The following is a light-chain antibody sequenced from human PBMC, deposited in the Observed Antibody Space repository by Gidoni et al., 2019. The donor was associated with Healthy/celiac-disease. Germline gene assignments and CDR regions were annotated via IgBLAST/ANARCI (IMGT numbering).Light chain of an antibody. CDR3: QQYCSSLT. Sequence: EILLTQSPGTLSLSPGERATISCRASQSVSSSYLAWYHHKHGQAPRLIIYGEYSRATVIPDRFSGSWSCTDFTLTISRLDPEYFAVYYCQQYCSSLTFGGGTNVEIQ. CDR1: QSVSSSY. V-gene: IGKV3-20*01. CDR2: GEY. J-gene: IGKJ4*01.